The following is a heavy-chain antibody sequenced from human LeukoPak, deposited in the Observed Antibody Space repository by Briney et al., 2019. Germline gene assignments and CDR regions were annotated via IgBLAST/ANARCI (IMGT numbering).Heavy chain of an antibody. J-gene: IGHJ4*02. CDR3: ARVGARTRDAYNFFDY. CDR2: MYYSGGT. Sequence: SGTLSLTCSVSGGSISRYYWSWIRQPPGKGLEWIGYMYYSGGTKYNPSLQSRVTISVDTSENQFSLKLNSVTAADTAVYYCARVGARTRDAYNFFDYWGQGTLVTVSS. D-gene: IGHD5-24*01. V-gene: IGHV4-59*01. CDR1: GGSISRYY.